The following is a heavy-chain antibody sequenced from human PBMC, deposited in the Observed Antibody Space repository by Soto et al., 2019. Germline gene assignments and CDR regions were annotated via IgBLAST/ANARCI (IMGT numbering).Heavy chain of an antibody. D-gene: IGHD1-26*01. Sequence: SETLSLACTVSGASISTYYWNWIRQPPGKGLEWIGYINYSGSTNYNPSLKSRVTISVDTSKNQFSLKLTSVTAADTALYYCARGGGYHDYWGQGAVVTVSS. CDR1: GASISTYY. V-gene: IGHV4-59*01. J-gene: IGHJ4*02. CDR3: ARGGGYHDY. CDR2: INYSGST.